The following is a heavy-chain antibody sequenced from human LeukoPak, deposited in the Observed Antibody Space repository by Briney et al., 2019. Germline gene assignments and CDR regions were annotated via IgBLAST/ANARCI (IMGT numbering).Heavy chain of an antibody. V-gene: IGHV4-61*02. Sequence: SETLSLTCTVSGGSISSGSYYWSWIRQPAGKGLEWIGRIYTSGSTNYNPSLKSRVTISVDTSKNQFSLKLSSVTAADTGVYYCARGWARGYDFWSDNWFDPWGQGTLVTVSS. J-gene: IGHJ5*02. CDR3: ARGWARGYDFWSDNWFDP. D-gene: IGHD3-3*01. CDR2: IYTSGST. CDR1: GGSISSGSYY.